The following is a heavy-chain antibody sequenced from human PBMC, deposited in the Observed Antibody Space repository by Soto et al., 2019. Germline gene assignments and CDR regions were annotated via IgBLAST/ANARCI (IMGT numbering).Heavy chain of an antibody. CDR2: ISYDGSDK. Sequence: QVQLVESGGGVVQPGRSLRLSCAASGFPFTSYGMHWVREGPDKGLEWVAIISYDGSDKYYADSVKGRFTISRDNSKNTLYLHMNSLRHEDTAVYYCVGGQYYFDYRGQGTLVIVSS. V-gene: IGHV3-30*03. CDR1: GFPFTSYG. CDR3: VGGQYYFDY. J-gene: IGHJ4*02. D-gene: IGHD3-10*01.